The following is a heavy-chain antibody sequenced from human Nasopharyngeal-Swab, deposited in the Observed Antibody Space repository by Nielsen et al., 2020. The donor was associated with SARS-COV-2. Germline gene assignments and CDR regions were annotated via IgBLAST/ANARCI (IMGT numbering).Heavy chain of an antibody. CDR3: ARGDTWVTVVTRRAFDI. Sequence: SVNVSCKASVGTFSRYAISWVRQAPGQGLEWMGRIIPILGIANYAQKFQGRVTITADKSTSTAYMELSSLRSEDTAVYYCARGDTWVTVVTRRAFDIWGQGTMVTVSS. V-gene: IGHV1-69*04. D-gene: IGHD4-23*01. J-gene: IGHJ3*02. CDR2: IIPILGIA. CDR1: VGTFSRYA.